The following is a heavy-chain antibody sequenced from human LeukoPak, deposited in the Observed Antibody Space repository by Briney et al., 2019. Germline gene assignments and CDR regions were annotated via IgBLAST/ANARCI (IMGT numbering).Heavy chain of an antibody. V-gene: IGHV4-59*01. Sequence: SETLSLTCTVSGGSISSYYWSWIRQPPGKGLEWIGYIYYSGSTNYNPSLKSRVTISVDTSKNQFSLKLSSVTAADTAVYYCARETLRDYDFGSGYYPDAFDIWGQGTMVTVSS. CDR2: IYYSGST. CDR1: GGSISSYY. CDR3: ARETLRDYDFGSGYYPDAFDI. J-gene: IGHJ3*02. D-gene: IGHD3-3*01.